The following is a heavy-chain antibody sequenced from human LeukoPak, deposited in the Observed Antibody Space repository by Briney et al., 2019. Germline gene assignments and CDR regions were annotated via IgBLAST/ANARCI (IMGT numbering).Heavy chain of an antibody. CDR3: ARDFYDGSSWYLDY. Sequence: SVKVSCKASGGTFSSYAISWARQAPGQGLEWMGGIIPIFGTANYAQKFQGRVTITTDESTSTAYMELSSLRSEDTAVYYCARDFYDGSSWYLDYWGQGTLVTVSS. CDR1: GGTFSSYA. J-gene: IGHJ4*02. CDR2: IIPIFGTA. D-gene: IGHD6-13*01. V-gene: IGHV1-69*05.